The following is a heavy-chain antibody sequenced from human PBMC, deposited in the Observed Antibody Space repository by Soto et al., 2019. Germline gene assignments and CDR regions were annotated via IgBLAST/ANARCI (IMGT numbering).Heavy chain of an antibody. CDR2: IYYSGST. D-gene: IGHD3-10*01. Sequence: QVQLQESGPGLVKPSETLSLTCTVSGGSVSSGSYYWSWIRQPPGKGLEWIGYIYYSGSTNYNPSIKSRVTISVDTSKNQFSLKLSSVTAADTAVYYCARSITMGTVTDYWGQGTLVTVSS. CDR3: ARSITMGTVTDY. V-gene: IGHV4-61*01. J-gene: IGHJ4*02. CDR1: GGSVSSGSYY.